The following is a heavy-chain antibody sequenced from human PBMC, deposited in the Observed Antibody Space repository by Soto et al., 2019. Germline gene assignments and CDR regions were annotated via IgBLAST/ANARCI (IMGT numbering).Heavy chain of an antibody. CDR3: SRGDHGHCNTISGPFDP. J-gene: IGHJ5*02. D-gene: IGHD2-2*03. V-gene: IGHV3-49*03. Sequence: EVQLVESGGGLIQPGRSLRLSCTTSGFTFGDYAVSWFRQAPGKGLEWVGFISSKTYAGAPEYAASVKGRFTISRDDSKRSAYLQMNSLKTEDTAVYDCSRGDHGHCNTISGPFDPCGQRTLVTVSS. CDR1: GFTFGDYA. CDR2: ISSKTYAGAP.